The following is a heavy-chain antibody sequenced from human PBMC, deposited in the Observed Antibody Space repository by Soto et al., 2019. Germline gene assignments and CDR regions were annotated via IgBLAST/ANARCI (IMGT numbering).Heavy chain of an antibody. CDR2: IYPGDSDT. J-gene: IGHJ5*02. V-gene: IGHV5-51*01. CDR1: GYSFTSYW. CDR3: ARHSRDCTNGVCYNNWLDP. D-gene: IGHD2-8*01. Sequence: PGESLKISCKGSGYSFTSYWIGWVRQMPGKGLEWMGIIYPGDSDTTYSPSFQGQVTISADKSISTAYLQWSSLKASDTAMYYCARHSRDCTNGVCYNNWLDPWGQGNLVTFSS.